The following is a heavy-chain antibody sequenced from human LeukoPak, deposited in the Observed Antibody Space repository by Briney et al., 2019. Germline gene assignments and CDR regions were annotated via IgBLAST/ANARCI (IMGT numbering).Heavy chain of an antibody. J-gene: IGHJ4*02. CDR1: GYTFTDYY. V-gene: IGHV1-46*01. CDR2: INPSGGST. CDR3: AIITIFVSPLEGPYNN. D-gene: IGHD3-3*01. Sequence: ASVKVSCKTSGYTFTDYYMHWVRQAPGQGLEWMGIINPSGGSTSYAQKFQGRVTMTRDTSTSTVYMELSSLRSEDTAVYYCAIITIFVSPLEGPYNNWGQGTLVTVSP.